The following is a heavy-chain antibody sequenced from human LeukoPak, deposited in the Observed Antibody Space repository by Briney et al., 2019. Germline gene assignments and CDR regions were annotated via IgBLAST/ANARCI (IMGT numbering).Heavy chain of an antibody. CDR1: GFTFSSYA. J-gene: IGHJ4*02. D-gene: IGHD3-9*01. CDR2: ISYDGSNK. CDR3: ASPRARYYDILTGPSGY. Sequence: GGSLRLSCAASGFTFSSYAMHLVLQAPGKGLEWVAVISYDGSNKYYADSLKGRFTISRDNSKNTLYLQMNSLRAEDTAVYYCASPRARYYDILTGPSGYWGQGTLVTVSA. V-gene: IGHV3-30-3*01.